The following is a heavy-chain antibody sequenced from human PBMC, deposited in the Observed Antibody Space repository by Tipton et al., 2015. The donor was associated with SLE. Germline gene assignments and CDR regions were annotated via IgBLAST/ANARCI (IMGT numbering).Heavy chain of an antibody. CDR2: IYYSGST. CDR3: ARAGRDDAFDI. V-gene: IGHV4-59*11. CDR1: GGSITSHY. J-gene: IGHJ3*02. Sequence: TLSLTCTVSGGSITSHYWGWIRQPPGKGLEWIGYIYYSGSTNYNPSPKSRVTISVDTSKNLFSLKVNSVTAADTAVYYCARAGRDDAFDIWGQGTMVTVSS. D-gene: IGHD1-14*01.